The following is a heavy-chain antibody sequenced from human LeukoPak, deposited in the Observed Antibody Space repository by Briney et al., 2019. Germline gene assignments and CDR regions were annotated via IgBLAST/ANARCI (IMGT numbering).Heavy chain of an antibody. CDR2: IYYSGST. V-gene: IGHV4-59*08. D-gene: IGHD1-26*01. J-gene: IGHJ6*02. CDR3: ARYTRGRNGMDV. Sequence: SETLSLACTVSGGSISSYYWSWIRQPPGKGLEWIGYIYYSGSTNYNPSLKSRVTISVDTSKNQFSLKLISVTAADTAVYYCARYTRGRNGMDVWGQGTTVTVSS. CDR1: GGSISSYY.